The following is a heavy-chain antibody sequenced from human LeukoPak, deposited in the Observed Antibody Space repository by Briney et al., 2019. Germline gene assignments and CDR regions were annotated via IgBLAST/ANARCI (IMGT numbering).Heavy chain of an antibody. CDR3: ASSARDGYNLGYYFDY. J-gene: IGHJ4*02. D-gene: IGHD5-24*01. V-gene: IGHV3-11*01. CDR2: ISSSGSTI. Sequence: PGGSLRLSCAASGFTFSDYYMSWIRQAPGKGLEWVSYISSSGSTIYYADSVKGRFTISRDNAKNSLYLQMNSLRAEDTAVYYCASSARDGYNLGYYFDYWGQGTLVTVSS. CDR1: GFTFSDYY.